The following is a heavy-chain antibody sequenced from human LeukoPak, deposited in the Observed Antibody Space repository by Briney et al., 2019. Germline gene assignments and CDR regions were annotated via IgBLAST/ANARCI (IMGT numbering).Heavy chain of an antibody. D-gene: IGHD6-19*01. CDR2: ISDSGTI. J-gene: IGHJ4*02. V-gene: IGHV4-39*01. CDR1: GGSISRNSYS. CDR3: ARRSSGWSNKHFDY. Sequence: SETLSLTCTVSGGSISRNSYSWGWIRQPPGKGLEWIGSISDSGTIHYNPSLKSRVTILVDTSKKQVSLKVNAVTAADTAVYYCARRSSGWSNKHFDYWGQGTLVTVSS.